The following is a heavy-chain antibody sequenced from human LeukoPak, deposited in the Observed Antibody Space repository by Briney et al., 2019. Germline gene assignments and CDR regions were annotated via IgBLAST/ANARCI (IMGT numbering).Heavy chain of an antibody. CDR2: ISGSGGST. Sequence: GGSLKLSCAASGFTFSSYGMSWVRQAPGKGLEWVSAISGSGGSTYYADSVKGRFTISRDNSKNTLYLQMNSLRAEDTAVYYCAKESLDTAMVLLFDYWGQGTLVTVSS. CDR3: AKESLDTAMVLLFDY. D-gene: IGHD5-18*01. CDR1: GFTFSSYG. V-gene: IGHV3-23*01. J-gene: IGHJ4*02.